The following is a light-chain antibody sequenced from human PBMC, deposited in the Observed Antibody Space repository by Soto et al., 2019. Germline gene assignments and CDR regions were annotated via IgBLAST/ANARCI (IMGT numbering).Light chain of an antibody. CDR3: QHYNEWPPWT. CDR1: QSVRNN. CDR2: GAS. J-gene: IGKJ1*01. Sequence: VMTQSPGTVSVSPGERATLSCRASQSVRNNLAWYQQKPGQAPRLLIFGASTRATGTPARFSGSGSGTEFTLTISSLQSEDFAVYYCQHYNEWPPWTFGQGTKVDIK. V-gene: IGKV3-15*01.